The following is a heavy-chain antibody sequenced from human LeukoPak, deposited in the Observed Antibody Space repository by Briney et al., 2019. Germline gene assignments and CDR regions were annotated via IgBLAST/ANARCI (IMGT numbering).Heavy chain of an antibody. CDR1: GFTFSTYI. J-gene: IGHJ4*02. CDR3: ARGLLWFGELSFE. V-gene: IGHV3-21*06. D-gene: IGHD3-10*01. Sequence: KTGGSLRLSCAASGFTFSTYIMNWVRQAPGKGLEWVSSISGSSAHIYYADSVKGRFTISRDNAKNSLYLQMNSLRAEDTAVYFCARGLLWFGELSFEWGQGTLVTVSS. CDR2: ISGSSAHI.